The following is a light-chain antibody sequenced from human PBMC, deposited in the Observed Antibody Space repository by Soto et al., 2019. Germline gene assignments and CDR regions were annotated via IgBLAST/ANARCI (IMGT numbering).Light chain of an antibody. CDR3: QQYWSPPLT. CDR1: QSILFNSNNRSY. Sequence: DIVMTQSPDALAVSLGERATINCKSSQSILFNSNNRSYLAWYQQKPGQPPKLLIYWASTRESGVPDRFRGSGSGTDFTLTISSLQAEDVAVYYCQQYWSPPLTFGGGTKVEIK. J-gene: IGKJ4*01. CDR2: WAS. V-gene: IGKV4-1*01.